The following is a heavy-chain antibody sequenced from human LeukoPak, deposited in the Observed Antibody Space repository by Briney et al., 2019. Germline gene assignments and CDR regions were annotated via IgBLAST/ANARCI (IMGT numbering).Heavy chain of an antibody. CDR1: DDSISRDF. Sequence: PSETLSLTCTASDDSISRDFWTWIRQPPGKGLEWIGYIRYSGSPEYNPSLKSRVTISIQTSKNQFSLKLTSVSAADTAIYYCARLPDVSCWPFDYWGQGILVTVSS. CDR2: IRYSGSP. CDR3: ARLPDVSCWPFDY. J-gene: IGHJ4*02. V-gene: IGHV4-59*01. D-gene: IGHD6-19*01.